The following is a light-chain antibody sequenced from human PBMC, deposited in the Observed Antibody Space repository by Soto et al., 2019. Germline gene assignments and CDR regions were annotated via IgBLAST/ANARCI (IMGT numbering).Light chain of an antibody. V-gene: IGKV4-1*01. J-gene: IGKJ2*01. CDR2: WAS. CDR3: QQYYSTPHT. Sequence: DIVMTQSPDSLAVSLGERATINCKSSQSVLFSSKNKNYLAWYQQKPGQPPRLLIYWASTREFGVPDRFSGSGSGTDFTLTISSLQAEDVAVYYCQQYYSTPHTFGQGTKLEI. CDR1: QSVLFSSKNKNY.